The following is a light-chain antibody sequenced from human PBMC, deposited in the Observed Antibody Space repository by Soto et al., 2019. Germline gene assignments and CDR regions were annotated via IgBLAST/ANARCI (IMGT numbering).Light chain of an antibody. CDR1: SSNIGAGYD. V-gene: IGLV1-40*01. Sequence: QSVLTQQPSVSGAPGQRVTISCTGCSSNIGAGYDVHWYQQRPGTAPKLLIFGNINRPSGVPDRFSGSKSGTSASLAITGLQAEDEGDYYCQSYDSTLSARYVFGTGTKVTVL. CDR3: QSYDSTLSARYV. J-gene: IGLJ1*01. CDR2: GNI.